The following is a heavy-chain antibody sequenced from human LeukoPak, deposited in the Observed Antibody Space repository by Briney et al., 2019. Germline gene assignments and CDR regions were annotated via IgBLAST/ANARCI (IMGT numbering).Heavy chain of an antibody. CDR2: MNPNSGNT. D-gene: IGHD3-10*01. J-gene: IGHJ6*03. Sequence: ASVKVSCKASGYTFTSYDINWVRQATGQGLEWMGWMNPNSGNTGYAQKFQGRVTMTRNTSISTAYMELSSLRSEDTAVYYCARTVWFGELPYYYYYMDVWGKGTTVTISS. CDR1: GYTFTSYD. CDR3: ARTVWFGELPYYYYYMDV. V-gene: IGHV1-8*01.